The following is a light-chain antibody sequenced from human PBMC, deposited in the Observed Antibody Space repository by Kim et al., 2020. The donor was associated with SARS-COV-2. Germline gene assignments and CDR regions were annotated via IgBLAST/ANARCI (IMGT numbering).Light chain of an antibody. CDR3: QSYDSSNQV. V-gene: IGLV6-57*01. J-gene: IGLJ3*02. Sequence: GKTVTITCTRSRGSIASNYGQWYQQRPGSSPTTVIYEDNQRPSGVPDRFSGSIDSSSNSASLTTSGLKTEDEADYYCQSYDSSNQVFGGGTQLTVL. CDR1: RGSIASNY. CDR2: EDN.